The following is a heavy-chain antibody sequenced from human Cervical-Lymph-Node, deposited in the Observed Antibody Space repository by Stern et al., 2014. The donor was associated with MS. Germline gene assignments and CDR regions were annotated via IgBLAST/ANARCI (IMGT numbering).Heavy chain of an antibody. V-gene: IGHV3-7*01. CDR2: IKEDGTEK. CDR1: GMTVSSFW. J-gene: IGHJ5*02. D-gene: IGHD6-13*01. Sequence: EVQLVESGGGLVQPGGSLRLSCAASGMTVSSFWMSWVRQVPGKGLQWVGNIKEDGTEKYYVASVKRRFTISRDNAKNSLYLQMNSLRAEDTAVYDCARDTWYGGWFDPWGQGTLVTVSS. CDR3: ARDTWYGGWFDP.